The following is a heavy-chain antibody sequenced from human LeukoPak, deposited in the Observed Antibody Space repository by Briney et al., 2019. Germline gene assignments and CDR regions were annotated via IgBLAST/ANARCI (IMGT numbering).Heavy chain of an antibody. J-gene: IGHJ4*02. CDR2: IYYSGST. CDR3: ARVGEYSSGWYYFDY. Sequence: SETLSLTCTVPGGSISSYYWSWIRQPPGKGLEWIGYIYYSGSTNYNPSLKSRVTISVDTSKNQFSLKLSSVTAADTAVYYCARVGEYSSGWYYFDYWGQGTLVTVSS. CDR1: GGSISSYY. V-gene: IGHV4-59*01. D-gene: IGHD6-19*01.